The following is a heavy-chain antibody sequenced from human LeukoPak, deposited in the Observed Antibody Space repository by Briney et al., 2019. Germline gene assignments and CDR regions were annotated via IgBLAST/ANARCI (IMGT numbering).Heavy chain of an antibody. CDR3: AGARLLWFGEFFDY. J-gene: IGHJ4*02. CDR2: ISAHNGNT. Sequence: ASVKVSCKASGYTFTSYGISWVRQAPGQGLEWMGWISAHNGNTNYAQKLQGRVTMTTDTSTSTAYMELRSLRSDDTAVYYCAGARLLWFGEFFDYWGQGTLVTVSS. D-gene: IGHD3-10*01. CDR1: GYTFTSYG. V-gene: IGHV1-18*04.